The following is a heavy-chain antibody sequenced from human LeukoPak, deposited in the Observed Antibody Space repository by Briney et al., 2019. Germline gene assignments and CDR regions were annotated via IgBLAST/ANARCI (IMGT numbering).Heavy chain of an antibody. J-gene: IGHJ4*02. CDR2: IIPIFGTA. CDR1: GGTFSSYA. Sequence: SVKVSCKASGGTFSSYAISWVRQAPGQGLEWTGRIIPIFGTANYAQKFQGRVTITTDESTSTAYMELSSLRSEDTAVYYCARERLSRVAMVSFDYWGQGTLVTVSS. D-gene: IGHD5-18*01. CDR3: ARERLSRVAMVSFDY. V-gene: IGHV1-69*05.